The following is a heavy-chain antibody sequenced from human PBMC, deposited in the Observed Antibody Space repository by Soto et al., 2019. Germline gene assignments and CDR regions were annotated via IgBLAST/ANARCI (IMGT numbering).Heavy chain of an antibody. J-gene: IGHJ4*02. D-gene: IGHD4-17*01. CDR1: GFSLTTTGMG. CDR3: EHAGDYDLLSFDR. CDR2: IYWDDDK. Sequence: QITLKESGPPLVRPSQTLTLTCAFSGFSLTTTGMGVAWIRQPPGKAREWLALIYWDDDKRYNPSLKNRLTVSKDTSTNRVVLTITNMIPEDTGTYFCEHAGDYDLLSFDRWGPGTLVTVSS. V-gene: IGHV2-5*02.